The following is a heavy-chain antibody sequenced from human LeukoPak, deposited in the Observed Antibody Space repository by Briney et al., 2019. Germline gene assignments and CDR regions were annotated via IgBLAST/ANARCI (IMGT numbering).Heavy chain of an antibody. D-gene: IGHD2-2*01. Sequence: ASVKVSCKTSGYTFTGYFIHWVRQAPGQGLEWMGWINPNNGGTKSAQRFQGMVTMTRDTSLSTAYMELTSLRSDDTAVYYCVRDPPGYQCTNTRCYPEVDYWGQGTQVTVSS. CDR2: INPNNGGT. V-gene: IGHV1-2*02. CDR3: VRDPPGYQCTNTRCYPEVDY. CDR1: GYTFTGYF. J-gene: IGHJ4*02.